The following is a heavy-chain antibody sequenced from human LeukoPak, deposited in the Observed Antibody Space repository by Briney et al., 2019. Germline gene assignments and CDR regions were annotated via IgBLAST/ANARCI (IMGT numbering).Heavy chain of an antibody. Sequence: SETLSLTCTVSGGSFSSSSYYWGWIRQPPGKGLEWIGSIYYSGSTYFNPSLKSRVTISVDTSKNQFSLKLSAVAAADTAVYYCASVRRGFGESSKYYSYYYMDVWGIGTTVTISS. CDR1: GGSFSSSSYY. V-gene: IGHV4-39*01. D-gene: IGHD3-10*01. CDR3: ASVRRGFGESSKYYSYYYMDV. CDR2: IYYSGST. J-gene: IGHJ6*03.